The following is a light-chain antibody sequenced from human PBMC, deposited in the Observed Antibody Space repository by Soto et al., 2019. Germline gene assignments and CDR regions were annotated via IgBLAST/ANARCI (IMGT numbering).Light chain of an antibody. V-gene: IGKV1-12*01. CDR2: AAS. Sequence: DIQMTQSPSSVSASVGDRVSITCRASQDISTYLAWYQQKPGKAPTLLIYAASSLQSGVPSRFSGGGSGRDFTLTISSLQPEDFAIYYCQQSHDFPRTFGGGTKVEF. J-gene: IGKJ4*01. CDR1: QDISTY. CDR3: QQSHDFPRT.